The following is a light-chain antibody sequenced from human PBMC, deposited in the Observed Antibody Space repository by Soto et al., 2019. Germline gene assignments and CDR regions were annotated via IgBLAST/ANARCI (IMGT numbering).Light chain of an antibody. CDR3: AAWDARLSAWV. J-gene: IGLJ3*02. CDR2: GNT. Sequence: QSVVTQPPSVSGAPGQRVTISCTGTSSNIGAGYDVHWYQHLPGTAPKLLIYGNTIRPSGVPDRFSGSKSGTSASLAISGLRSEDEADYWCAAWDARLSAWVFGGGTQLTVL. CDR1: SSNIGAGYD. V-gene: IGLV1-40*01.